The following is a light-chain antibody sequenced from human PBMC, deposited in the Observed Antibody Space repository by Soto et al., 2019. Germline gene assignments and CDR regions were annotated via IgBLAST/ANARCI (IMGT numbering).Light chain of an antibody. CDR2: GNS. CDR1: SSNIGAGYD. CDR3: QSHDSSLSAYV. J-gene: IGLJ1*01. Sequence: QSVLTQPPSVSGAPGQRVTISCTGSSSNIGAGYDVHWYQQLPGTGPKLLISGNSNRPSGVPDRFSGSRSGTSASLAITGLQAEDEADYYCQSHDSSLSAYVFGTGTKVIVL. V-gene: IGLV1-40*01.